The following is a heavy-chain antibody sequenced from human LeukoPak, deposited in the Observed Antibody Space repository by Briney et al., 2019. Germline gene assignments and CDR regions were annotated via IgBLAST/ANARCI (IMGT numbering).Heavy chain of an antibody. J-gene: IGHJ6*02. V-gene: IGHV3-30-3*01. Sequence: PGRSLRLSCAASGFTFSIYAMHWVRQAPGKGLEWVAVVSYDGSTKYYPDSVKGRFTISRDNAKNSLYLQMNSLRAEDTAVYYCARDGGWNYVDYYYGMDVWGQGTTVTVSS. CDR1: GFTFSIYA. D-gene: IGHD1-7*01. CDR3: ARDGGWNYVDYYYGMDV. CDR2: VSYDGSTK.